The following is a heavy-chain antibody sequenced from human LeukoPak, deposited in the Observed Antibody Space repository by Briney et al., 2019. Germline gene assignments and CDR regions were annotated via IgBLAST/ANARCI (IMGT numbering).Heavy chain of an antibody. CDR2: ISGSGGST. D-gene: IGHD3-22*01. CDR1: GFTFSSYG. J-gene: IGHJ6*03. Sequence: GGSLRLSCAASGFTFSSYGMSWVRQAPGKGLEWVSAISGSGGSTYYADSVKGRFTISRDNSKNTLYLQMNTLRAEDTAVYYCASRSSGFSYYYMDVWGKGTTVTISS. V-gene: IGHV3-23*01. CDR3: ASRSSGFSYYYMDV.